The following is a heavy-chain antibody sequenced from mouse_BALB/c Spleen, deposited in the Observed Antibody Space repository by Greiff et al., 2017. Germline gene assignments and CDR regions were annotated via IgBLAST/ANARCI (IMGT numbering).Heavy chain of an antibody. J-gene: IGHJ4*01. Sequence: MLVESGGGLVQPGGSLRLSCATSGFTFTDYYMSWVRQPPGKALEWLGFIRNKANGYTTEYSASVKGRFTISRDNSQSILYLQMNTLRAEDSATYYCARDLPYSAMDYWGQGTSVTVSS. CDR3: ARDLPYSAMDY. CDR2: IRNKANGYTT. V-gene: IGHV7-3*02. CDR1: GFTFTDYY. D-gene: IGHD2-10*01.